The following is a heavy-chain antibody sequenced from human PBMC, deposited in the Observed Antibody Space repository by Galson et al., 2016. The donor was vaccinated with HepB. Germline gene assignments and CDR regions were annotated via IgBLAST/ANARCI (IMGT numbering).Heavy chain of an antibody. Sequence: SLRLSCAASGLSFSPYAVSWVRQAPGKGLEWVSAINGTGTITKYADSVKGRFTISRDNSKNTMYLQVNSLRAEDTAVYYCARGGLGNYYAYGMDAWGHGTTVTVSS. CDR2: INGTGTIT. CDR1: GLSFSPYA. V-gene: IGHV3-23*01. J-gene: IGHJ6*02. D-gene: IGHD3/OR15-3a*01. CDR3: ARGGLGNYYAYGMDA.